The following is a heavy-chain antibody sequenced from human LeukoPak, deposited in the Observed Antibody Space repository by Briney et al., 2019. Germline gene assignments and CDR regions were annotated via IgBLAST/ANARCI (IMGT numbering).Heavy chain of an antibody. Sequence: ASVKVSCKASGYTFTSYDINWVRQATGQGLEWMGWMNPNSGNTGYAQKFQGRVTMTRNTSISTAYMELSSLRSEDTAVYYCARGGYYYYDMDVWGQGTTVTVSS. CDR2: MNPNSGNT. CDR3: ARGGYYYYDMDV. V-gene: IGHV1-8*01. CDR1: GYTFTSYD. J-gene: IGHJ6*02.